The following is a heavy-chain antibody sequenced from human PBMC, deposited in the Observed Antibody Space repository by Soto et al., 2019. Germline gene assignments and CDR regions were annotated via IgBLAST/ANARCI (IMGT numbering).Heavy chain of an antibody. CDR3: ARVIGGYSGYDSRPFDY. D-gene: IGHD5-12*01. V-gene: IGHV4-31*03. J-gene: IGHJ4*02. CDR1: GGSISSTSYY. CDR2: IYYSGST. Sequence: QVQLQESGPGLVKPSQTLSLTCTVSGGSISSTSYYWSWIRQHPGKGLEWIGYIYYSGSTYYNPSLKSRVTISVDTSKNQFSLKLSSVTAADTAVYYCARVIGGYSGYDSRPFDYWGQGTLVTVSS.